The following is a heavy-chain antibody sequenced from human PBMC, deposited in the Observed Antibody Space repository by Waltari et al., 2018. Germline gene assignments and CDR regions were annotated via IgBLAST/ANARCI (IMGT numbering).Heavy chain of an antibody. D-gene: IGHD6-19*01. Sequence: QVQLQESGPGLVKSSQTLSLTCTVSGGPIRSGSYYWSWIRQPAGKGLEWIGRIYTSGITDYKPSLKSRVTISVDTSKNQFSLKLRSVTAADTAVYYCAREIALYSSGWYSSNYFDYWGQGTRVTVSS. CDR1: GGPIRSGSYY. CDR3: AREIALYSSGWYSSNYFDY. CDR2: IYTSGIT. V-gene: IGHV4-61*02. J-gene: IGHJ4*02.